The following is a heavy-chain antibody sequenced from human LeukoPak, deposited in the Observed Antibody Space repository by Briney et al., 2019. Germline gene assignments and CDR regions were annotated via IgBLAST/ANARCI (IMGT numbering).Heavy chain of an antibody. CDR2: IDPGDSET. CDR3: ARLNDGFDI. J-gene: IGHJ3*02. V-gene: IGHV5-51*01. CDR1: GYRFTRYW. Sequence: GESLRISCKGSGYRFTRYWIAWVRQMPGKGLQWMGIIDPGDSETRYSPSFQGQVTITADKSISTAYLQWSSLKASDTAMYYCARLNDGFDIWGQGAMVIVSS.